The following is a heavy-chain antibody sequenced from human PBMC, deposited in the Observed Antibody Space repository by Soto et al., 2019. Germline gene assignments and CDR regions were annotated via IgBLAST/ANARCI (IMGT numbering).Heavy chain of an antibody. J-gene: IGHJ5*02. V-gene: IGHV3-21*01. CDR1: GFTFSLYS. CDR2: ISSLGSYI. Sequence: EVQLVESGGGLVKPGGSLRLSSAASGFTFSLYSMNWIRQAPGKGLEWVSSISSLGSYIYYADSVKGRFSISRDNARKSVYLQMNSLRVEGTAVYYCARKSLGNSGYDPSLSGLDPWGQGTLVIVSS. CDR3: ARKSLGNSGYDPSLSGLDP. D-gene: IGHD5-12*01.